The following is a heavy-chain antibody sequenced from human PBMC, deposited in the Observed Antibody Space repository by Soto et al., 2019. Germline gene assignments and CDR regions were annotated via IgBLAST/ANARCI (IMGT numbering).Heavy chain of an antibody. D-gene: IGHD5-12*01. Sequence: QVQLVQSGAEVKKPGSSVKVSCKASGGTFSSYAISWVRQAPGQGLEWMGGIIPIFGTANYAQKFQGRVTITADESTSTAYMELSSLRSEDTAVYYCARGLGGYDFRSYWYFDLWGRGTLVTVSS. CDR1: GGTFSSYA. V-gene: IGHV1-69*01. CDR3: ARGLGGYDFRSYWYFDL. J-gene: IGHJ2*01. CDR2: IIPIFGTA.